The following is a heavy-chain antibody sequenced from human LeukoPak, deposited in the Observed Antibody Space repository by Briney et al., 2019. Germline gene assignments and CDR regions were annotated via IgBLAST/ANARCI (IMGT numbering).Heavy chain of an antibody. CDR3: ARLSKNYDILTGYEYNWLDP. V-gene: IGHV4-39*01. J-gene: IGHJ5*02. CDR2: IYYSGST. Sequence: SETLSLTCTVSGGSISSSSYYWGWIRQPPGKGLEWIGSIYYSGSTYYNPSLKSRVTISVDTSKNQFSLKLSSVTAADTAVYYCARLSKNYDILTGYEYNWLDPWGQGTLVTVSS. CDR1: GGSISSSSYY. D-gene: IGHD3-9*01.